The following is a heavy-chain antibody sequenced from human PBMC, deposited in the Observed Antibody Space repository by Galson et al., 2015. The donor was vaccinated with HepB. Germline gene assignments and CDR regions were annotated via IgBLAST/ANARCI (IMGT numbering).Heavy chain of an antibody. D-gene: IGHD5-18*01. V-gene: IGHV3-21*01. J-gene: IGHJ2*01. CDR1: GFTFTNYN. CDR3: ARSVDPGMASDWYFDL. Sequence: SLRLSCAASGFTFTNYNMNWVRQAPGKGLEWVSSISSSGSSIYYADSVKGRFTISRDNAKNSLYLQMNSLRAEDTAVYYCARSVDPGMASDWYFDLWGRGTLATVSS. CDR2: ISSSGSSI.